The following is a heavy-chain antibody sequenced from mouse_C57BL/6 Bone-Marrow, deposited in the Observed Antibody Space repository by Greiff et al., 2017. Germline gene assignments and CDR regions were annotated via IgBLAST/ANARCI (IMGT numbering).Heavy chain of an antibody. J-gene: IGHJ2*01. V-gene: IGHV1-85*01. CDR3: ARRGGTTVVGFDD. D-gene: IGHD1-1*01. Sequence: VQLQQSGPVLVKPGASVKMSCKASGYTFTDYYINWVKQRPGQGLEWIGWIYPRDGSTKYNEKFKGKATLTVDTSSSTAYMELHSLTSEDSAVYFCARRGGTTVVGFDDWGQGTTLTVSS. CDR1: GYTFTDYY. CDR2: IYPRDGST.